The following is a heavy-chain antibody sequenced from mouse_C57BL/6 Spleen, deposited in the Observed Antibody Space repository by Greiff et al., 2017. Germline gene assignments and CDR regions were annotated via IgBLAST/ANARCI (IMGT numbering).Heavy chain of an antibody. J-gene: IGHJ3*01. CDR2: INPNNGGT. Sequence: EVQLQQSGPELVKPGASVKMSCKASGYTFTDYNMHWVKQSHGKSLEWIGYINPNNGGTSYNQKFKGKATLTVNKSSSTAYMELRSLTSEDSAVYYCARITTVVDSFAYWGQGTLVTVSA. D-gene: IGHD1-1*01. CDR1: GYTFTDYN. CDR3: ARITTVVDSFAY. V-gene: IGHV1-22*01.